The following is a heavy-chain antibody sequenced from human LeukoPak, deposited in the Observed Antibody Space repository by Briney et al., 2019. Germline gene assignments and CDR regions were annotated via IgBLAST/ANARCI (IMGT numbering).Heavy chain of an antibody. CDR3: ARDPFYGSGSYLFDY. D-gene: IGHD3-10*01. CDR1: GCTFSSCS. V-gene: IGHV3-21*01. J-gene: IGHJ4*02. Sequence: GGSLTLSCAASGCTFSSCSMNWVRQAPGKGLEWVSSISSSSSYIYYADSVKGRFTISRDNAKNSLYLQMNSLRAEDTAVYYCARDPFYGSGSYLFDYWGQGTLVTVSS. CDR2: ISSSSSYI.